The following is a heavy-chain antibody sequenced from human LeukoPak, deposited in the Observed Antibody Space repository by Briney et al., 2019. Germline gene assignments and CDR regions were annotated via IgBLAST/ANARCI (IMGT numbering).Heavy chain of an antibody. CDR2: IFYSGST. Sequence: SETLSLTCTVSGGSISGYYWSWIRQPPGKGLEWIGYIFYSGSTNYNPSLKSRVTISVDTSKNQFSPKLSSVTAADTAVYYCARGEWDLLFDYWGQGTLVTVSS. CDR1: GGSISGYY. CDR3: ARGEWDLLFDY. V-gene: IGHV4-59*01. J-gene: IGHJ4*02. D-gene: IGHD1-26*01.